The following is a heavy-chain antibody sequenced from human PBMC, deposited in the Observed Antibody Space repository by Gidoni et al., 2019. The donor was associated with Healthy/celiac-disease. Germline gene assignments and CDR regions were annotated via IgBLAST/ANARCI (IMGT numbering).Heavy chain of an antibody. CDR3: AGAHLSLYNWFDP. CDR1: GYSFTSYW. J-gene: IGHJ5*02. CDR2: IYPGDSDT. V-gene: IGHV5-51*01. Sequence: GYSFTSYWIGWVRQMPGKGLEWMGIIYPGDSDTRYSPSFQGQVTISADKSISTAYLQWSSLKASDTAMYYCAGAHLSLYNWFDPWGQGTLVTVSS.